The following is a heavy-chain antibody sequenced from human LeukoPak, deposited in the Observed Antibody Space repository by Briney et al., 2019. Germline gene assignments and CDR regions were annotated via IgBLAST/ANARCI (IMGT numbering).Heavy chain of an antibody. D-gene: IGHD4-17*01. CDR1: GFSFSSYS. Sequence: GGSLRLSCAASGFSFSSYSMNWVRQAPGRGLEWVSSISSSSLYIYYADSMKGRVTISRDNARNSLYLQMNSLRAEDTAVYYCARDPTLRSSAYYYYYMDVWGKGTTVTVSS. CDR3: ARDPTLRSSAYYYYYMDV. CDR2: ISSSSLYI. J-gene: IGHJ6*03. V-gene: IGHV3-21*06.